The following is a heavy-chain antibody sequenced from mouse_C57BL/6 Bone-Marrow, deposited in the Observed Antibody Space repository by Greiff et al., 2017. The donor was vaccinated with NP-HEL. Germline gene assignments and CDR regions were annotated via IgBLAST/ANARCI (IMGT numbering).Heavy chain of an antibody. CDR3: AGDPNWDGFAY. V-gene: IGHV12-3*01. CDR2: ITHSGET. J-gene: IGHJ3*01. D-gene: IGHD4-1*01. Sequence: VKVVESGPGLVKPSQSLFLTCSITGFPITSGYYWIWIRQSPGKPLEWMGYITHSGETFYNPSLKSPISITRATSKNQFFLQLNSVTTEDAAMYYGAGDPNWDGFAYWGQGTLVTVSA. CDR1: GFPITSGYY.